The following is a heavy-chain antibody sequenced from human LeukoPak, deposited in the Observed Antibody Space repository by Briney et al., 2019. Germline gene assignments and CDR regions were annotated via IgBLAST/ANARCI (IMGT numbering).Heavy chain of an antibody. CDR2: ISHDGTVK. CDR1: GFTFSNYG. CDR3: AKESTARSARSFDY. Sequence: SGRSLRPSCAASGFTFSNYGMQWFRQAPDKGLDWVAVISHDGTVKYYAESVKGRFTISRDKAKNTLYLQMNSLRVEDTGLYYCAKESTARSARSFDYWGQGTLVTVSP. V-gene: IGHV3-30*18. J-gene: IGHJ4*02. D-gene: IGHD2-2*01.